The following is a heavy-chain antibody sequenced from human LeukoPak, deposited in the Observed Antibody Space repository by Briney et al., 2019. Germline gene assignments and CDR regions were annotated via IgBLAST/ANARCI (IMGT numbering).Heavy chain of an antibody. CDR1: GGSISSHY. J-gene: IGHJ4*02. Sequence: KASETLSLTCTVSGGSISSHYWSWIRQPPGKGLEWIGEINHSGSTNYNPSLKSRVTISVDTSKNQFSLKLSSVTAADTAVYYCARSYGTTYYFDYWGQGTLVTVSS. V-gene: IGHV4-34*01. D-gene: IGHD1-7*01. CDR3: ARSYGTTYYFDY. CDR2: INHSGST.